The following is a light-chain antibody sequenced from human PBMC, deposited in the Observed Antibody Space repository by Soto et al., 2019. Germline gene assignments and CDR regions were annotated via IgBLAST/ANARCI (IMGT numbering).Light chain of an antibody. J-gene: IGKJ1*01. Sequence: DIQMTPSPSSLSASVGDRVTITCRASQGITNYLAWYQQKPGKVPKLLIYSASTLQSGVPSRFSGSGSGTEFTLIISSLQPEDVATYYCQKYDRAPRTFGQGTKVEIK. CDR1: QGITNY. V-gene: IGKV1-27*01. CDR3: QKYDRAPRT. CDR2: SAS.